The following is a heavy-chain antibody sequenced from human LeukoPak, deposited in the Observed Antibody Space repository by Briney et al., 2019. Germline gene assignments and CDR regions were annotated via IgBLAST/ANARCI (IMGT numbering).Heavy chain of an antibody. D-gene: IGHD1-26*01. Sequence: PGGSLRLSCAASGFTFSSYSMNWVRQAPGKGLEWVSSISSSSSYIYYADSVKGRFTISRDNSKNTLYLQMNSLRAEDTAVYYCARGPSGSYSFSYWGPGTLVTVSS. CDR1: GFTFSSYS. CDR2: ISSSSSYI. J-gene: IGHJ4*02. V-gene: IGHV3-21*01. CDR3: ARGPSGSYSFSY.